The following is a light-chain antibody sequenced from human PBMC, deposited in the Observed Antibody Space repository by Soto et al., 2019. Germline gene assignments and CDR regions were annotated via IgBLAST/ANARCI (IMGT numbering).Light chain of an antibody. CDR1: QSLTGIY. Sequence: EIVLTQSPGTLSLSPGERATLSCRASQSLTGIYLAWYQQKPGQAPRLLIYGVSNRATGIPDRFSGSGSGTDFTLTISRLEPEDFAVYYCQQYCSSPRTFGQGTKVEIK. CDR3: QQYCSSPRT. CDR2: GVS. V-gene: IGKV3-20*01. J-gene: IGKJ1*01.